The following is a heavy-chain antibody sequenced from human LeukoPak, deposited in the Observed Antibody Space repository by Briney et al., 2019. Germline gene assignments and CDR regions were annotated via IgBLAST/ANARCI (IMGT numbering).Heavy chain of an antibody. Sequence: GESLKISCKGSGYTFTNYWIGWVRQMPGKGLEWMGIIYPSDSDTRYSPSFQGQVTISVDKSIGTAYLQWSSLRASDTAIYYCARRDGTYCKLDYWGQGTLVTVSS. V-gene: IGHV5-51*01. CDR1: GYTFTNYW. CDR3: ARRDGTYCKLDY. CDR2: IYPSDSDT. D-gene: IGHD1-26*01. J-gene: IGHJ4*02.